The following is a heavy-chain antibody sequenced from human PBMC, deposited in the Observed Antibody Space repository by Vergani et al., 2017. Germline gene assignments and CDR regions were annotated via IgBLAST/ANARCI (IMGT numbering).Heavy chain of an antibody. D-gene: IGHD7-27*01. CDR3: AGARALGNFDY. J-gene: IGHJ4*02. CDR2: IVPLFGKT. CDR1: GGTFSTYA. V-gene: IGHV1-69*06. Sequence: QVLLVQSGAEVKKPGSSVKVSCKASGGTFSTYAINWVRQAPGQGLEWMGGIVPLFGKTNYAQKLQGRVTITADKYTNTSYMELRSLRFDDTAVYYCAGARALGNFDYWGQGSLVTVSS.